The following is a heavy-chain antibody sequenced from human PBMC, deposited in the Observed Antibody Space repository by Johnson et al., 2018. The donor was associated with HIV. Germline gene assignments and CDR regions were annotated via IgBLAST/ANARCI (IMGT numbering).Heavy chain of an antibody. Sequence: QVQLVESGGGVVQPGRSLRLSCAASGFTFSSYAMHWVRQAPGKGLEWVAVISYDGSNKYYADSVKGRFTISRDNSKNTLYLQMNSLRAEDTAVYYCAKRGDSSGDAFDIWGQVTMVTVSS. CDR1: GFTFSSYA. J-gene: IGHJ3*02. D-gene: IGHD6-25*01. CDR2: ISYDGSNK. V-gene: IGHV3-30*04. CDR3: AKRGDSSGDAFDI.